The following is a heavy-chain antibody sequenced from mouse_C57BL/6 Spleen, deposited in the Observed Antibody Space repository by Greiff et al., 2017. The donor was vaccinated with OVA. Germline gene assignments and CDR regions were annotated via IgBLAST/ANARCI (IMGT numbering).Heavy chain of an antibody. D-gene: IGHD2-1*01. J-gene: IGHJ2*01. Sequence: QVQLQQSGAELVRPGTSVKVSCKASGYAFTHYLIEWVKQRPGQGLEWIGVFNPGSGGPNYNEKFKGKATLTADKSSSTAYIQRSSLTSEDSAVYFCARAGNYDYWGQGTTLTVSS. CDR3: ARAGNYDY. V-gene: IGHV1-54*01. CDR1: GYAFTHYL. CDR2: FNPGSGGP.